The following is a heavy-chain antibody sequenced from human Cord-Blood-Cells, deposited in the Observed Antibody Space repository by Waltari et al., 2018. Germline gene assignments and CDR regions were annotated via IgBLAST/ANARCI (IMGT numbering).Heavy chain of an antibody. J-gene: IGHJ4*02. CDR2: INHSGST. V-gene: IGHV4-34*01. D-gene: IGHD2-2*02. Sequence: QVQLQQWGAGLLKPSEPLSLTCAVYGGSFSGYYWSWIRQPPGKGLEWIGEINHSGSTNYNPSLKSRVTISVDTSKNQFSLKLSSVTAADTAVYYCARGGDVVVPAAIRFDYWGQGTLVTVSS. CDR3: ARGGDVVVPAAIRFDY. CDR1: GGSFSGYY.